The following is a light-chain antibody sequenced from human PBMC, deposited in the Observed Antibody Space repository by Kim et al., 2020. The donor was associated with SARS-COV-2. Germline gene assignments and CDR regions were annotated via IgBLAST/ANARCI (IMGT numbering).Light chain of an antibody. CDR3: SSYTSTSGRV. J-gene: IGLJ1*01. Sequence: GQSITISCSGTSSDVGVYDYVSGYQQQPGKAPKVMIYEVSHRPSGVSSRFSGSKSGDTASLTISGLQAEDEADYYCSSYTSTSGRVFGTGTKVTVL. CDR1: SSDVGVYDY. CDR2: EVS. V-gene: IGLV2-14*03.